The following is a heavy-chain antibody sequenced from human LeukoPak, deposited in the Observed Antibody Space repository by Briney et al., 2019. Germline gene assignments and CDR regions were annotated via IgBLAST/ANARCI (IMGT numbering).Heavy chain of an antibody. CDR1: GGSIRSYY. CDR2: IYYTGST. V-gene: IGHV4-59*12. CDR3: ARFGYGSGSYYNWFDP. Sequence: SETLSLTCTVSGGSIRSYYWSWTRQSPGKGLEWIGYIYYTGSTKYNPSLKSRVTISVDTSKNQFSLKLSSVTAADTAVYYCARFGYGSGSYYNWFDPWGQGTLVTVSS. D-gene: IGHD3-10*01. J-gene: IGHJ5*02.